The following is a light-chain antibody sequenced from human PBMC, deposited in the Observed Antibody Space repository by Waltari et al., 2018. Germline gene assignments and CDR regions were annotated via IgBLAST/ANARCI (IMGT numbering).Light chain of an antibody. CDR2: DAS. J-gene: IGKJ1*01. CDR1: QSFSRA. V-gene: IGKV3-20*01. Sequence: EIVLTQSPGNLSLSPGERATLSCRASQSFSRALAWYQQKPSQAPRLLIYDASTRAIGIPDRFSGGGSGTDFSLTISRLEPEDFAVYYCQHYVRLPVTFGQGTTVEIK. CDR3: QHYVRLPVT.